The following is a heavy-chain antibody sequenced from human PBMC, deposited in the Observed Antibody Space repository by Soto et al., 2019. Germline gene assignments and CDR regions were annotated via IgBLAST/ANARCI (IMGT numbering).Heavy chain of an antibody. CDR1: GFSLTTSGVG. Sequence: QITLNESGPTVVRPTETLTLTCRFSGFSLTTSGVGVGWIRQSPGKAPEWLALIYWDDDKRYSASLKSRLTITNDSPQSQVGLTRTDLEPSDTATDYWAHTVLRTVFGWVTSTAIYFYLWCQGTPVAVSS. D-gene: IGHD3-3*01. V-gene: IGHV2-5*02. J-gene: IGHJ1*01. CDR2: IYWDDDK. CDR3: AHTVLRTVFGWVTSTAIYFYL.